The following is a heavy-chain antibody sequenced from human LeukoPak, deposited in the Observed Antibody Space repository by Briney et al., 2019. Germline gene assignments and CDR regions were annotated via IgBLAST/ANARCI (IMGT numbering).Heavy chain of an antibody. V-gene: IGHV3-30*02. J-gene: IGHJ4*02. CDR3: AKGGATPDIAAAGSDY. CDR1: GFTFSSYG. CDR2: IRYDGSNK. D-gene: IGHD6-13*01. Sequence: GGSLRLSCAASGFTFSSYGMHWVRQAPGKGLEWVAFIRYDGSNKYYADSVKGRFTNSRDNSKNTLYLQMNSLRAEDTAVYYCAKGGATPDIAAAGSDYWGQGTLVTVSS.